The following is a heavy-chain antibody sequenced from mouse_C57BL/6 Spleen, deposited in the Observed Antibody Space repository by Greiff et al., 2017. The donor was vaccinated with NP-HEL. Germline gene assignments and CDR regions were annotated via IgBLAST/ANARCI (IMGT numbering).Heavy chain of an antibody. CDR1: GYTFTSYW. CDR3: ARGSITTVVPQYYFDY. Sequence: QVQLQQPGAELVKPGASVKLSCKASGYTFTSYWMHWVKQRPGRGLEWIGRIDPNSGGTKYNEKFKSKATLTVDKPSSTAYMQLSSLTSEDSAVYYCARGSITTVVPQYYFDYWGQGTTLTVSS. D-gene: IGHD1-1*01. J-gene: IGHJ2*01. V-gene: IGHV1-72*01. CDR2: IDPNSGGT.